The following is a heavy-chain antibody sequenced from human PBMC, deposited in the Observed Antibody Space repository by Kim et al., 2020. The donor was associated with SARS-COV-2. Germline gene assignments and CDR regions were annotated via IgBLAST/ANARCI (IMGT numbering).Heavy chain of an antibody. V-gene: IGHV4-4*07. Sequence: NSNPSIKSRVTMSLDTSKNQFSLKLSSVTAADTARYYCTKNAGRGRQSDHWSQGTLVTVSS. D-gene: IGHD4-4*01. CDR3: TKNAGRGRQSDH. J-gene: IGHJ4*02.